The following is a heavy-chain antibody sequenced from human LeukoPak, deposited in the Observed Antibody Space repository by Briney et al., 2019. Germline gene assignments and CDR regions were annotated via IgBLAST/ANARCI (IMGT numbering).Heavy chain of an antibody. CDR3: AREDGRWELHY. V-gene: IGHV3-64*01. J-gene: IGHJ4*02. D-gene: IGHD1-26*01. CDR2: ISSNGGGT. CDR1: GFTFSSYA. Sequence: PGGSLRLSCAASGFTFSSYAMHWVRQAPGKGLEYVSAISSNGGGTYYANSVKGRFTISRDNSKNTLYLQMGSLRVEDMAVYYCAREDGRWELHYWGQGTLVTGSS.